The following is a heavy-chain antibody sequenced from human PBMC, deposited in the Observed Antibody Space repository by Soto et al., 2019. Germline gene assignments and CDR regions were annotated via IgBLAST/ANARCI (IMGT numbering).Heavy chain of an antibody. D-gene: IGHD2-2*01. CDR3: GRVSGRSDVVPAAFSAMDV. Sequence: QVQLVQSGAEVKKPGSSVKVSCKGSGGTFNRYTITWVRQAPGQGLEWMGRIIPMFGIASYAQNFQGRVRITEEKPTSTAYLEWSGLSSENAAVYYWGRVSGRSDVVPAAFSAMDVGGKGPTAPFSS. J-gene: IGHJ6*04. V-gene: IGHV1-69*02. CDR1: GGTFNRYT. CDR2: IIPMFGIA.